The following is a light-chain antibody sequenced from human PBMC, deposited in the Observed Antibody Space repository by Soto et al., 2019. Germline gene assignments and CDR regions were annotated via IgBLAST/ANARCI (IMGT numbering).Light chain of an antibody. CDR1: HEIDNF. V-gene: IGKV1-27*01. J-gene: IGKJ1*01. CDR2: PAS. CDR3: QGYYSVPRT. Sequence: GDKVTITCRASHEIDNFLAWYHQKPGEVPKLLIYPASTLESGASSRFSGSGAGTVFTLTISSFQPEDVGSYYCQGYYSVPRTFGKGTKVEVK.